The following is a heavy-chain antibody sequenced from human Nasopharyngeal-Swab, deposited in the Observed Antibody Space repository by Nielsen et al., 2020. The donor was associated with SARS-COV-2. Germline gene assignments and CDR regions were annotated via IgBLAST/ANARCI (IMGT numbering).Heavy chain of an antibody. D-gene: IGHD3-10*01. CDR3: ARVLSGSPAYGSGTIDY. V-gene: IGHV4-34*01. CDR2: INHSGST. Sequence: IRQPPGKGLEWIGEINHSGSTNYNPSLKSRVTISVDTSKNQFSLKLSSVTAGDTVVYFWARVLSGSPAYGSGTIDYWGQGTLVTVSS. J-gene: IGHJ4*02.